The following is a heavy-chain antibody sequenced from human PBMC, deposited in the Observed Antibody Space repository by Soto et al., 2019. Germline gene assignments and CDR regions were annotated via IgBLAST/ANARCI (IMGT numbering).Heavy chain of an antibody. J-gene: IGHJ4*02. V-gene: IGHV1-3*01. Sequence: SVKATCKASGYAFNSKALYWVRQETGQRLEWMGWINAGNGNTKYSQKFQGRVTITRDTSASTAYMELSSLRSEDTAVYYCARAVCGGYCYHIDYWGQGTLVTVSS. D-gene: IGHD2-21*02. CDR3: ARAVCGGYCYHIDY. CDR2: INAGNGNT. CDR1: GYAFNSKA.